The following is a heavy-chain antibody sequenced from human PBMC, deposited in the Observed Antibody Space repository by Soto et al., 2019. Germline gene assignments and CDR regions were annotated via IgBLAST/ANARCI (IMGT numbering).Heavy chain of an antibody. V-gene: IGHV3-23*01. Sequence: EEQLLESGGGLVLPGGSLRLSCAASGFNFSIFAMSWVRQAPGKGLEWVSSISDSGTYTYYADSVKGRLSISRDNSKNTLHLQMNGLRAEDTATYFCAKHSCGGKCPAGYLGLWGRGTLVSVSS. CDR1: GFNFSIFA. CDR3: AKHSCGGKCPAGYLGL. J-gene: IGHJ2*01. D-gene: IGHD2-15*01. CDR2: ISDSGTYT.